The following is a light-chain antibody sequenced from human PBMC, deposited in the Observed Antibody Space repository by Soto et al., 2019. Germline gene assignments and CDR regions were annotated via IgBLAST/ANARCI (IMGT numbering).Light chain of an antibody. CDR3: QQRKSWSPIT. CDR1: QSVDSS. J-gene: IGKJ4*01. Sequence: EIVLTQSPATLSLSLGERATLSCRASQSVDSSLAWYQQKPGQAPRLVIYDASNRATGIPARFSGSGSGTDFTLTISSLEPEDFAVYYCQQRKSWSPITFGGGTTVEIK. CDR2: DAS. V-gene: IGKV3-11*01.